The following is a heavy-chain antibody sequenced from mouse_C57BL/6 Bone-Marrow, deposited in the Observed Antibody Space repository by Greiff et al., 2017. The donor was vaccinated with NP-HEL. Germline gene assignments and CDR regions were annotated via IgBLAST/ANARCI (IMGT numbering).Heavy chain of an antibody. D-gene: IGHD4-1*01. V-gene: IGHV8-8*01. Sequence: QVTLKVCGPGILQPSQTLSLSCSFSGFSLSTFGMGVGWIRQPSGKGLEWLAHIWWDDDKYYTPALKSRLTITKDTSKNQVFLKIANVATADTATYYCARRAAGTRWYFDVWGTGTTVTVSS. J-gene: IGHJ1*03. CDR3: ARRAAGTRWYFDV. CDR1: GFSLSTFGMG. CDR2: IWWDDDK.